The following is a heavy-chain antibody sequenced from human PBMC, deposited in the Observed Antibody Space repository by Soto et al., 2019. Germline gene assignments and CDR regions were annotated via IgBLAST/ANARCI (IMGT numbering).Heavy chain of an antibody. J-gene: IGHJ4*02. CDR1: GFTFSNYG. CDR2: ISFEGSNR. CDR3: ARDLLGSGTTDY. V-gene: IGHV3-30*03. D-gene: IGHD1-1*01. Sequence: QVQLVESGGGVVQTGRSLRLSCVASGFTFSNYGMHWVRQAPGKGLEWVAVISFEGSNRYYADSVRGRFTISRDNSKNTLFLQMNSLRAEDTAVYYCARDLLGSGTTDYWGQGTLVTVSS.